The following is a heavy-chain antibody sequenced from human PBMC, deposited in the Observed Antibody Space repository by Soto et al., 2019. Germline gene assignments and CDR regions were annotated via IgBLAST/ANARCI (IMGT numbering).Heavy chain of an antibody. CDR2: ISGSGGST. CDR3: VKQAGHSNDLFDY. J-gene: IGHJ4*02. V-gene: IGHV3-23*01. Sequence: PGGSLRLSCAASGFAFRSYTMNWVRQAPGKGLEWVSSISGSGGSTYYADSVKGRFIISRDNPKNTVYLQMNTLRVEDTAVYYCVKQAGHSNDLFDYWGEGTLVTVSS. CDR1: GFAFRSYT. D-gene: IGHD6-13*01.